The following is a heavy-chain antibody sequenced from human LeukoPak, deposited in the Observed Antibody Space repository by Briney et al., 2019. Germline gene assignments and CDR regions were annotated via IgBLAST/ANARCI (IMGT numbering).Heavy chain of an antibody. V-gene: IGHV4-61*02. CDR2: IYTSEST. CDR1: GGSISSSSYY. Sequence: SETLSLTCSVSGGSISSSSYYWSWIRQPAGKGLEWIGRIYTSESTNYNPSLKSRVTISVDTSRNQFSLKLSSVTAADTAVYYCARGLWFGDENPPYFDYWGQGILVTVSS. D-gene: IGHD3-10*01. CDR3: ARGLWFGDENPPYFDY. J-gene: IGHJ4*02.